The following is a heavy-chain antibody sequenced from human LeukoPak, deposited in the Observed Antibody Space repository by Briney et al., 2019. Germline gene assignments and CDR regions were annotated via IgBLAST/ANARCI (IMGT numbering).Heavy chain of an antibody. J-gene: IGHJ4*02. CDR3: ARSTVDIVATSSLYYFDY. V-gene: IGHV3-23*01. CDR1: GFTFSSYA. CDR2: ISGSGDSA. Sequence: GGSLRLSCAASGFTFSSYAMSWVRQAPGKGLEWVATISGSGDSAYHADSVKGRFTISRDNSKNSLYLQMNSLRAEDTALYYCARSTVDIVATSSLYYFDYWGQGTLVTVSS. D-gene: IGHD5-12*01.